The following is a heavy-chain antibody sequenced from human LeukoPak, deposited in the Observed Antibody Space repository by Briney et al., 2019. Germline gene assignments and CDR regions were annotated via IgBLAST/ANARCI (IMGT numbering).Heavy chain of an antibody. CDR3: ARRGLRYFDWYYFDY. CDR2: INHSGST. V-gene: IGHV4-34*01. CDR1: GGSFSGYY. J-gene: IGHJ4*02. Sequence: SETLSLTCAVYGGSFSGYYWSWIRQPPGKGLEWIGEINHSGSTNYNPPLKSRVTISVDTSKNQFSLKLSSVTAADTAVYYCARRGLRYFDWYYFDYWGQGTLVTVSS. D-gene: IGHD3-9*01.